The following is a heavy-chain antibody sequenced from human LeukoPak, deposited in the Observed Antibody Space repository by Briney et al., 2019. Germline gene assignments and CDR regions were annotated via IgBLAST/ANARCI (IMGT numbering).Heavy chain of an antibody. Sequence: TTSETLSLTCAVYGGSFSGYYWSWIRQPPGKGLEWIGEIYLYGTTNYNPSFTSRVTMSVDRSRNQFSLKLTSVTAADTAVYYCARQKWEQQGRDYYFNGLDVWGPGTTVIVSS. CDR3: ARQKWEQQGRDYYFNGLDV. D-gene: IGHD1/OR15-1a*01. CDR1: GGSFSGYY. CDR2: IYLYGTT. V-gene: IGHV4-34*01. J-gene: IGHJ6*02.